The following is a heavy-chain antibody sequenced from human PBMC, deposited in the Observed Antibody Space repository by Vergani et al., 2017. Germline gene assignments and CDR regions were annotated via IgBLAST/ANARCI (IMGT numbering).Heavy chain of an antibody. CDR3: ARVGAVAGFFNWFDP. J-gene: IGHJ5*02. D-gene: IGHD6-19*01. V-gene: IGHV4-59*01. CDR1: GGPISSYY. Sequence: QVQLQESGPGLVKPSETLSLTCTVSGGPISSYYWSWIRQPPGKGLEWIGYIYYSGSTNYNPSLKSRVTISVDTSKNQFSLKLSSVTAADTAVYYCARVGAVAGFFNWFDPWGQGTLVTVSS. CDR2: IYYSGST.